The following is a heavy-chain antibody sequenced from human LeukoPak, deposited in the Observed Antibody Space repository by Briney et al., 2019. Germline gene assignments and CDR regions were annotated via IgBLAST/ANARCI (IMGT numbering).Heavy chain of an antibody. Sequence: PSETLSLTCTVSGGSISSYYWSWIRQPPGKGLEGIGYIYYSGSTNYNPSLKSRVTISVDTSKNQFSLKLSSVTAADTAVYYCARWDYYFDYWGQGTLVTVSS. CDR2: IYYSGST. CDR1: GGSISSYY. D-gene: IGHD1-26*01. CDR3: ARWDYYFDY. V-gene: IGHV4-59*01. J-gene: IGHJ4*02.